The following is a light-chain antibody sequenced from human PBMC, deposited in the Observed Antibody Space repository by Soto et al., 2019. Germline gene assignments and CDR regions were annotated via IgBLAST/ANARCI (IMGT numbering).Light chain of an antibody. J-gene: IGKJ1*01. CDR2: DTS. V-gene: IGKV3-20*01. CDR1: QSIGSDS. CDR3: QQSGSSLWT. Sequence: EIVLTQSPGTLSLSPGQRATLSCRASQSIGSDSLAWYQQKPGQAPRLLIYDTSTRATGIPDRFGGSGSGTDFTLTISRLEPEDLEVYSCQQSGSSLWTFGQGTKVEIK.